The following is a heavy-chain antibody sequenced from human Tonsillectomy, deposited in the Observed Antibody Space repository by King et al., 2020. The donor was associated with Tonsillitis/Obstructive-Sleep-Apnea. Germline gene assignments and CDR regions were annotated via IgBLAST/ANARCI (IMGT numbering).Heavy chain of an antibody. D-gene: IGHD2-15*01. CDR1: GFTFSSYA. CDR3: ARGRYCSGGSCYANTDFFDY. CDR2: ISSNGGST. J-gene: IGHJ4*02. V-gene: IGHV3-64*02. Sequence: VQLVESGEGLVQPGGSLRLSCAASGFTFSSYAMHWVRQAPGKGLDYVSAISSNGGSTYYADSVKGRFTISRDNSKNTLYLQMGSLRAEDMAVYYCARGRYCSGGSCYANTDFFDYWGQGTLVTVSS.